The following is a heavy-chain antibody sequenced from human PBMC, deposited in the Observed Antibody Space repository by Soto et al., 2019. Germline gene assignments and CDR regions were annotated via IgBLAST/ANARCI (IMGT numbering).Heavy chain of an antibody. CDR3: ARLVWYGMDV. CDR2: IYYSGST. CDR1: GGSISSSSYY. D-gene: IGHD2-8*01. J-gene: IGHJ6*02. V-gene: IGHV4-39*01. Sequence: SETLSLTCTVSGGSISSSSYYWGWIRQPPGKGLEWIGSIYYSGSTYYNPSLKSRVTISVDTSKNQFSLKLSSVTAADTAVYYCARLVWYGMDVWGQGTTVTVSS.